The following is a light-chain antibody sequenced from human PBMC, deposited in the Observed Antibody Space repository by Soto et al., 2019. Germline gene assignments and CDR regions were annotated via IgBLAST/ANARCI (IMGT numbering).Light chain of an antibody. CDR1: QSVGNN. J-gene: IGKJ3*01. CDR2: GAS. Sequence: EIVMTQSPATLSVSPGERATLSCRASQSVGNNLAWYRQKSGQAPRLLIYGASTRATGIPARFSGSGSGTEFTLTIDSLQSDDFAVYYCHHRSNWPETFGPGTKVDIK. CDR3: HHRSNWPET. V-gene: IGKV3-15*01.